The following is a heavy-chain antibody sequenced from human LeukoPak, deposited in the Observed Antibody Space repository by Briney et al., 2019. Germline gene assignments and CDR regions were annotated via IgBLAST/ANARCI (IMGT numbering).Heavy chain of an antibody. CDR2: IKQDGSEK. CDR3: AKSHRSSWYQYFQH. J-gene: IGHJ1*01. V-gene: IGHV3-7*03. D-gene: IGHD6-13*01. CDR1: GFTFSSYW. Sequence: GGSLRLSCAASGFTFSSYWMSWVRQAPGKGLEWVANIKQDGSEKYYVDSVKGRFTISRDNSKNTLYLQMNSLRAEDTAVYYCAKSHRSSWYQYFQHWGQGTLVTASS.